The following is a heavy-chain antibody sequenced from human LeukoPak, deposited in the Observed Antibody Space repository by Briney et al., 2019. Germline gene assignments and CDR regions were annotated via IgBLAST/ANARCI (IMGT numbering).Heavy chain of an antibody. CDR3: ARNKKGDRYTYGHDS. D-gene: IGHD5-18*01. J-gene: IGHJ4*02. V-gene: IGHV3-21*01. CDR2: ISSSSSYI. CDR1: GFTFSSYS. Sequence: GGSLRLSCAASGFTFSSYSMNWVRQAPGKGLEWVSSISSSSSYIYYADSVKGRFTISRDNAKNSLYLQMNSLRAEDTAVYYCARNKKGDRYTYGHDSWGQGTPVSVSS.